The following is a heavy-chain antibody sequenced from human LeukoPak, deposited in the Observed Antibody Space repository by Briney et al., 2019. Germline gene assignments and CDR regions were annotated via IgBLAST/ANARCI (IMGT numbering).Heavy chain of an antibody. CDR1: GFTFSSYA. CDR3: ARGGYYDFSTGYYQTQYYRGMDV. V-gene: IGHV3-30*09. D-gene: IGHD3-3*01. Sequence: GGSLRLSCEASGFTFSSYAIHWVRQAPVKGLEWVAVISYDGNNQFYTDAVKGRFAISRENSKNTLYLEMNSLRPEDTAVYFCARGGYYDFSTGYYQTQYYRGMDVWGQGTTVTVSS. CDR2: ISYDGNNQ. J-gene: IGHJ6*02.